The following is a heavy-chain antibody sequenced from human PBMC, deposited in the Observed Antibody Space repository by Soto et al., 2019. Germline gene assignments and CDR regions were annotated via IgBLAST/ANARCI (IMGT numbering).Heavy chain of an antibody. CDR3: ARDITVTPYYFDY. V-gene: IGHV3-33*01. D-gene: IGHD4-17*01. J-gene: IGHJ4*02. Sequence: GGSLRLSCPASGFTFSSYGMHWVRQAPGKGLEWVAVIWYDGSNKYYADSVKGRFTISRDNSKNTLCLQMNSLRAEDTAVYYCARDITVTPYYFDYWGQGTLVTVSS. CDR2: IWYDGSNK. CDR1: GFTFSSYG.